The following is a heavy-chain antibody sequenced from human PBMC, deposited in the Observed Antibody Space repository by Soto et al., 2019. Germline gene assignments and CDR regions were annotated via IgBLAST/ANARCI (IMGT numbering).Heavy chain of an antibody. CDR1: GFTFDDYA. CDR3: VREAMSSDWCGGRKYYFDY. CDR2: ITWNSGTI. D-gene: IGHD3-9*01. J-gene: IGHJ4*02. V-gene: IGHV3-9*01. Sequence: EVQLVESGGGLVQPGRSLRLSCAASGFTFDDYAMHWVRQAPGKGLEWVSDITWNSGTIGYADSVKGRFTISRDNAKNYLYLQMNSLRAEDTALYYCVREAMSSDWCGGRKYYFDYWGQGTLVTVSS.